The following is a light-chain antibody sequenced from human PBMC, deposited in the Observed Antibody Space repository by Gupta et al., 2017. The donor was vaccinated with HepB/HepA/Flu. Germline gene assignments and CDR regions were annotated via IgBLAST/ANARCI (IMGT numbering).Light chain of an antibody. J-gene: IGLJ2*01. Sequence: SALTQPASVSGSPGQSITISCTGTSSDVGGYNYVSWYQQPPGKAPKLMIYDVSNRPSGVSNRFSGSKSGNTASLTISGLQAEDEADYYCSSYTSSSTPVVFGGGTKLTVL. CDR1: SSDVGGYNY. V-gene: IGLV2-14*01. CDR2: DVS. CDR3: SSYTSSSTPVV.